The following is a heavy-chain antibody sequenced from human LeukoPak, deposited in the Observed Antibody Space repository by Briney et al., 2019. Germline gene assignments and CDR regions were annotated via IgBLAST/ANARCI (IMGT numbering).Heavy chain of an antibody. CDR2: IYPGDSDT. V-gene: IGHV5-51*01. Sequence: RHGESLKISCKGSGYSFTSYWIGWVRQMPGKGLEWMGIIYPGDSDTRYSPSFQGQVTISADKSISTAYLQWSSLKASDTAMYYCARIRSTSKAVPAAMRWFDPWGQGTLVTVSS. CDR1: GYSFTSYW. CDR3: ARIRSTSKAVPAAMRWFDP. D-gene: IGHD2-2*01. J-gene: IGHJ5*02.